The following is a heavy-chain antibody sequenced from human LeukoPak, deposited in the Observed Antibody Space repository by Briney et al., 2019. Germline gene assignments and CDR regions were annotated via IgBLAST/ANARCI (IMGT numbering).Heavy chain of an antibody. CDR3: ARDRITMIGYWFDP. V-gene: IGHV1-69*04. J-gene: IGHJ5*02. CDR2: IIPILGIA. Sequence: GASVKVSCKASGGTFSSYAISWVRQAPGQGLEWMGRIIPILGIANYAQKFQGRVTITADKSTSTAYMELSSLRSEDTAVYYCARDRITMIGYWFDPWGQGTLVTASS. CDR1: GGTFSSYA. D-gene: IGHD3-22*01.